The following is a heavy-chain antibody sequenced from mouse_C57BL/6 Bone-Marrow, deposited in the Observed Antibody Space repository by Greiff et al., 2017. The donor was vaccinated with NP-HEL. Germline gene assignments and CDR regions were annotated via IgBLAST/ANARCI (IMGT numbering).Heavy chain of an antibody. CDR2: IYPGSGST. D-gene: IGHD2-1*01. J-gene: IGHJ3*01. Sequence: QVQLQQPGAELVKPGASVKMSCKASGYTFTSYWITWVKQRPGQGLEWIGDIYPGSGSTNYNEKFKSKATLTADTSSSTAYMQLSSLTSEDSAVYYCARDGNYGGAYWGQATLVTVSA. V-gene: IGHV1-55*01. CDR1: GYTFTSYW. CDR3: ARDGNYGGAY.